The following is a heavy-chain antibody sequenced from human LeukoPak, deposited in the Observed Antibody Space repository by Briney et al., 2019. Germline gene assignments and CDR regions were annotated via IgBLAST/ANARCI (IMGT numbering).Heavy chain of an antibody. V-gene: IGHV3-23*01. CDR3: TTDRWEDGY. Sequence: GGSLRLSCAASGFTFSSYAMSWVRQAPGKGLEWVSAISGSGGSTYYADSVKGRFTISRDDSKNTLYLQMNSLKTEDTAVYYCTTDRWEDGYWGQGTLVIVSS. D-gene: IGHD1-26*01. CDR2: ISGSGGST. CDR1: GFTFSSYA. J-gene: IGHJ4*02.